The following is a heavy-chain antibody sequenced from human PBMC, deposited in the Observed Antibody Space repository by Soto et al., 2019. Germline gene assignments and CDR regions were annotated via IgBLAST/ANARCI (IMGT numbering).Heavy chain of an antibody. Sequence: GGSLRLSCAASGFTFSSYNMNWVRQAPGKGLEWVSSISISGSYIYYADSVKGRFTISRDNAKNSLYLQMNSPRAEDTAVYYCASRGYSMSHFDYWGQGTLVTVS. J-gene: IGHJ4*02. D-gene: IGHD5-18*01. CDR2: ISISGSYI. CDR3: ASRGYSMSHFDY. V-gene: IGHV3-21*01. CDR1: GFTFSSYN.